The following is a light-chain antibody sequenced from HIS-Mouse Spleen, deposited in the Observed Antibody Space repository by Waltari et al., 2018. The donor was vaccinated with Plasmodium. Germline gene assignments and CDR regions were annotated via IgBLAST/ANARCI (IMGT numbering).Light chain of an antibody. V-gene: IGLV3-25*03. CDR3: QSADSSGTYQV. J-gene: IGLJ2*01. Sequence: SYELTQPPSVSVSPGQTARITCSGDALPKQYAYWYQQKPGQAPVLVIYKDSERPSGIPERFSGSSSGTTVTLTISGRQAEDEADYYCQSADSSGTYQVFGGGTKLTVL. CDR1: ALPKQY. CDR2: KDS.